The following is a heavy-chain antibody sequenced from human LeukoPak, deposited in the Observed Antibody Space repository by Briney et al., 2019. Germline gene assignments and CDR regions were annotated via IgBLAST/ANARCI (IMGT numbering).Heavy chain of an antibody. J-gene: IGHJ4*02. CDR2: ISSGGRT. D-gene: IGHD3-16*01. V-gene: IGHV4-59*01. Sequence: PSETLSLTCTVSGDSFSSYHWSWLRQPPGKGLEWIGYISSGGRTSYNPSLQSRVTISVDTSKNQFSLKLSSVTAADTAVYYCARVGRGDHTWGCYYCDHWGQGTLVSVSS. CDR1: GDSFSSYH. CDR3: ARVGRGDHTWGCYYCDH.